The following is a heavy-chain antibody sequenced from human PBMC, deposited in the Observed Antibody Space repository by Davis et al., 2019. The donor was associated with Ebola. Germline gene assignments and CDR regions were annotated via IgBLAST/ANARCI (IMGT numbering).Heavy chain of an antibody. CDR3: ARDFTMVRGVPDY. CDR1: GFIVSSNY. J-gene: IGHJ4*02. CDR2: IYSGGST. V-gene: IGHV3-53*01. D-gene: IGHD3-10*01. Sequence: PGGSLRLSCAASGFIVSSNYMSWVRQAPGKGLEWVSVIYSGGSTYYADSVKGRFTISRDNAKNSLYLQMNSLRAEDTAVYYCARDFTMVRGVPDYWGQGTLVTVSS.